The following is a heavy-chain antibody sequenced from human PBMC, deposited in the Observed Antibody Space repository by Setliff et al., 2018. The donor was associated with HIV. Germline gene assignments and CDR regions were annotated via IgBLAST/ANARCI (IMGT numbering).Heavy chain of an antibody. D-gene: IGHD2-21*01. Sequence: SVKVSCKPSGYTFTTYGLSWVRQAPGQGLEWMGGIIPIFGTANYAQKFQGRVTITTDESTSTAYMELSSLRSEDTAVYYCARDLNVRWGSFESWGQGTLVTVSS. CDR2: IIPIFGTA. J-gene: IGHJ4*02. CDR1: GYTFTTYG. V-gene: IGHV1-69*05. CDR3: ARDLNVRWGSFES.